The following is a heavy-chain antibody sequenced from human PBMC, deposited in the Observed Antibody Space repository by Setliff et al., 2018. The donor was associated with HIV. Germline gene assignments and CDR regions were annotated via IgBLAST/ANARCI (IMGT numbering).Heavy chain of an antibody. Sequence: PGGSLRLSCAASGFTFSDYWMFWVRQAPGKGLEWVANIKFDGSEKYYVDSVKGRFTISRDNAKNSLYLQMDSLRAEDTAVYYCARPTSSSIDYWGQGTLVTVSS. CDR3: ARPTSSSIDY. CDR2: IKFDGSEK. CDR1: GFTFSDYW. V-gene: IGHV3-7*03. D-gene: IGHD6-6*01. J-gene: IGHJ4*02.